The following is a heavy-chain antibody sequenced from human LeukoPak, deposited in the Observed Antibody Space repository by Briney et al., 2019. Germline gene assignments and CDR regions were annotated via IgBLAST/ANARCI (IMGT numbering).Heavy chain of an antibody. D-gene: IGHD4-17*01. V-gene: IGHV1-3*01. Sequence: GASVKVSCKASGYTFTSYAMHWVRQAPGQRLEWMGWINAGNGNTKYSQKFQGRVTITRDTSASTAYMELSSLRSEDTAVYYCARSPNDYDLEYYFDYWGQGTLVTVSS. CDR1: GYTFTSYA. CDR3: ARSPNDYDLEYYFDY. CDR2: INAGNGNT. J-gene: IGHJ4*02.